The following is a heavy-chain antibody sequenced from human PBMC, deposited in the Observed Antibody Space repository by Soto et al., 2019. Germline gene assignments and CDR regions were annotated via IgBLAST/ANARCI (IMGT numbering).Heavy chain of an antibody. CDR2: IIPIFGTA. J-gene: IGHJ6*02. CDR1: GGTFSSYA. CDR3: ARILYCSSTSCYRGRYYYYYGMDV. D-gene: IGHD2-2*02. Sequence: SVKVSCKASGGTFSSYAISWVRQAPGQGLEWMGGIIPIFGTANYAQKFQGRVTITADESTSTAYMELSSLRSEDTAVYYCARILYCSSTSCYRGRYYYYYGMDVWGQGTTVTVS. V-gene: IGHV1-69*13.